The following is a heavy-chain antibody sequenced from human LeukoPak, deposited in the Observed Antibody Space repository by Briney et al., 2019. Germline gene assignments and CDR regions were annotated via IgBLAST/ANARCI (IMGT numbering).Heavy chain of an antibody. CDR1: GGSISSGDFY. D-gene: IGHD3-10*01. Sequence: SETLSLTCSVSGGSISSGDFYWGFIRQPPGKGLEWIGSIFYSGSLYYNPSLKSRIFMTVDTSKNHFSLKLDSVTAADTAVYYCARIIGYYGSGGGWFGPWGQGTLVTVSS. CDR2: IFYSGSL. V-gene: IGHV4-39*07. CDR3: ARIIGYYGSGGGWFGP. J-gene: IGHJ5*02.